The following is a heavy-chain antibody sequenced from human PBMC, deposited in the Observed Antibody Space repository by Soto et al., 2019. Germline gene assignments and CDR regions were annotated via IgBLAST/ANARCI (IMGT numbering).Heavy chain of an antibody. D-gene: IGHD1-1*01. Sequence: SGFTFSSTVMSWVRQAPGKGLEWVSAIKGSGDNTYYADSVKGRFSISRDNSKNMLYLQMNSLRAEDTAIYYCAKWMATTRSVDYWGQGTLVTVSS. V-gene: IGHV3-23*01. CDR1: GFTFSSTV. CDR2: IKGSGDNT. J-gene: IGHJ4*02. CDR3: AKWMATTRSVDY.